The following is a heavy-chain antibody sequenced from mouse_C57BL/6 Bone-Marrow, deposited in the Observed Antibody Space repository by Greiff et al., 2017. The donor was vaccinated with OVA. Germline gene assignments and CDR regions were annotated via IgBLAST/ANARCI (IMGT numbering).Heavy chain of an antibody. Sequence: QVQLKQSGAELVRPGTSVKMSCKASGYTFTNYWIGWAKQRPGHGLEWIGDIYPGGGYTNYNEKFKGKATLTADKSSSTAYMQFSSLTSEDSAIYYCARERGRGRLGWFAYWGQGTLVTVSA. V-gene: IGHV1-63*01. CDR3: ARERGRGRLGWFAY. D-gene: IGHD4-1*01. CDR1: GYTFTNYW. J-gene: IGHJ3*01. CDR2: IYPGGGYT.